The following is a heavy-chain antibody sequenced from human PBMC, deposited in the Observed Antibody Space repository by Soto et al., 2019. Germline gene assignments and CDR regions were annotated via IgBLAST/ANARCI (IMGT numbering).Heavy chain of an antibody. Sequence: SETLSLTCAVSGGSISTTHWWTWVRQPPGKGLEWIGEIYHSGSTNYNPPLKSRVTISVDKSKNQFSLKLSSVTAADTAVYYCARVAVAGTRVDYWGQGTLVTVSS. CDR1: GGSISTTHW. J-gene: IGHJ4*02. CDR3: ARVAVAGTRVDY. D-gene: IGHD6-19*01. V-gene: IGHV4-4*02. CDR2: IYHSGST.